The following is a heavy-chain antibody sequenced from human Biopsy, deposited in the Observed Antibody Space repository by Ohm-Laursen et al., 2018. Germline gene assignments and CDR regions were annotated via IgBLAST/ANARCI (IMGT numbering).Heavy chain of an antibody. CDR3: GRAVRNQLLTDP. Sequence: GSSVKASCKASGYTFTSYDITWARQASGQGPEWIGWLNPVSGNSNFGQKVRGRVTVTSDTSISTAYMELSGLTSDDTATYYCGRAVRNQLLTDPWGQGTLVTVTS. CDR2: LNPVSGNS. CDR1: GYTFTSYD. J-gene: IGHJ5*02. D-gene: IGHD1-7*01. V-gene: IGHV1-8*01.